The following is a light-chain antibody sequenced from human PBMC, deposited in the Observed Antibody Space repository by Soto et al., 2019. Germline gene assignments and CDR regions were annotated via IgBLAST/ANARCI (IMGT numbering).Light chain of an antibody. CDR2: EVS. CDR3: TSYAGSDIWV. CDR1: SSDVGAYNY. Sequence: QSALTQPPSASGSPGQSVTISCTGTSSDVGAYNYVSWYQQYPGKAPKLMIYEVSKRPSGVPDRFSGSKSGKTASLTVSGLQPEDEADYYCTSYAGSDIWVFGGGTKVTAL. V-gene: IGLV2-8*01. J-gene: IGLJ3*02.